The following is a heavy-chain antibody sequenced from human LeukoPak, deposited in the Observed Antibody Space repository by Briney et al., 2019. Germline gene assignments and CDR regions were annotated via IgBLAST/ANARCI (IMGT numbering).Heavy chain of an antibody. V-gene: IGHV4-34*01. CDR1: GGSLSGYY. CDR2: INHSGST. D-gene: IGHD6-19*01. J-gene: IGHJ1*01. Sequence: SETLSLTCAVYGGSLSGYYWSWIRQPPGKGLGWIGEINHSGSTNYNPSLKSRVTISVDTSKNQFSLKLSSVTAADTAVYYCARSTSGDSSGWSRGYFQHWGQGTLVTVSS. CDR3: ARSTSGDSSGWSRGYFQH.